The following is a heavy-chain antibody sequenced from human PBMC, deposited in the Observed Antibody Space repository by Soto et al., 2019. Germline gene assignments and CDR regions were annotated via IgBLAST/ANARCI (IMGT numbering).Heavy chain of an antibody. D-gene: IGHD3-22*01. J-gene: IGHJ5*02. CDR1: GYSFTRYG. Sequence: QVQLVQSGAEVKKPGASVKVSCKASGYSFTRYGINWVRQAPGQVLEGMGWISGYNGNTNYAQKLQGRVTMITDTSTSTAYLERRRLRCDETAVYYCAKDSSSWEEANWLDRWGQGTVVTVCS. CDR2: ISGYNGNT. V-gene: IGHV1-18*01. CDR3: AKDSSSWEEANWLDR.